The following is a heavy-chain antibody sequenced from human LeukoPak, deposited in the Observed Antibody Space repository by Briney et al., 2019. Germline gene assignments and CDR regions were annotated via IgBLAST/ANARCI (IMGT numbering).Heavy chain of an antibody. CDR3: ARVERTIFGVVIGKGAFDI. CDR2: IYYSGAT. CDR1: GGSISGYY. J-gene: IGHJ3*02. Sequence: SETLSLTCTVSGGSISGYYWSWIRQPPGRRLEYIAYIYYSGATNYNPSLEGRVTISVDTSKNQFSLKLSSVTAADTAVYYCARVERTIFGVVIGKGAFDIWGQGTMVTVSS. D-gene: IGHD3-3*01. V-gene: IGHV4-59*12.